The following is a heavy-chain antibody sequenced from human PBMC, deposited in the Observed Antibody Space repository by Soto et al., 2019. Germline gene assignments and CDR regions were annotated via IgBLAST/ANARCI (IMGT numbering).Heavy chain of an antibody. CDR2: IIPIVGIG. CDR3: ARDQAYDGFYYYYALDV. Sequence: QVQLVQSGAEVKKPGSSVKVSCKASGGTFTTYTISWVRQAPGQGLEWMGRIIPIVGIGNYAQKFQGRVTITADKSTSTAYMELSSLRSEDTAVYYCARDQAYDGFYYYYALDVWGQGTTVTVSS. D-gene: IGHD5-12*01. CDR1: GGTFTTYT. J-gene: IGHJ6*02. V-gene: IGHV1-69*08.